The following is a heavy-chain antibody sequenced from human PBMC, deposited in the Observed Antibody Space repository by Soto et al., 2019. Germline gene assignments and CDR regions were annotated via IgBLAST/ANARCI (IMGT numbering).Heavy chain of an antibody. CDR3: ASGNDYVYFFDY. D-gene: IGHD4-17*01. CDR2: ISRSGNI. Sequence: QVQLQESGPGLAKPSQTLSLICTVSGGSLTTGDYYWTWIRQSPGEGLEWIGYISRSGNIFYNQSLKSRSTISLDTSKDQFSLKLNSVTAADTAVYYCASGNDYVYFFDYWGQGTLVTVSS. CDR1: GGSLTTGDYY. J-gene: IGHJ4*02. V-gene: IGHV4-30-4*01.